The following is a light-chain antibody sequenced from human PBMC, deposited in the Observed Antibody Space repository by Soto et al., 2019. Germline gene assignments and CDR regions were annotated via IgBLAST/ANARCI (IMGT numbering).Light chain of an antibody. V-gene: IGLV2-14*01. J-gene: IGLJ2*01. Sequence: QSVLTQPASVSGSHGQSITISCTGTTSDAGGYNYVSWYQQHPGKAPKLMSYEVPNRPSGVSNRFSGAKSGNTSSLTIAGLQAEDEADYYCSSYTSSRTLVFGGGTEVTVL. CDR3: SSYTSSRTLV. CDR1: TSDAGGYNY. CDR2: EVP.